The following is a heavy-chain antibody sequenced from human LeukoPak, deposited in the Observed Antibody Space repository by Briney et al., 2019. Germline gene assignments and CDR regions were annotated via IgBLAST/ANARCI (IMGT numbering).Heavy chain of an antibody. CDR3: ARDPRRQWLYTFQQ. J-gene: IGHJ1*01. CDR1: GFTVSSNY. D-gene: IGHD6-19*01. CDR2: IYSGGST. V-gene: IGHV3-53*01. Sequence: GGSLRLSCAASGFTVSSNYMSWVRQAPGKGLEWVSFIYSGGSTYYADSVKGRFTISRDNSKNTLYLQMNSLRAEDTAVYYCARDPRRQWLYTFQQGGQGTLVTVSS.